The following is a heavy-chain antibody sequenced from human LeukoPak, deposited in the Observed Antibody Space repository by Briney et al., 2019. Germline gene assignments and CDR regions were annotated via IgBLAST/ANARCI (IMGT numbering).Heavy chain of an antibody. V-gene: IGHV3-23*01. D-gene: IGHD6-19*01. Sequence: PGGSLRLSCAASGFTFSSYAMTWVRQAPGKGLEWVSAISGSGGNTYYADSVKDRFTVSRDNSKNTLYLQMNSLRAEDTAVYYCAKGPLIEVAGTTCDYWGQGTLVTVSS. J-gene: IGHJ4*02. CDR3: AKGPLIEVAGTTCDY. CDR1: GFTFSSYA. CDR2: ISGSGGNT.